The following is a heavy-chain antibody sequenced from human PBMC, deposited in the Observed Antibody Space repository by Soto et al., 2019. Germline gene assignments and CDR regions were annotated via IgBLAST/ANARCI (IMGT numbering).Heavy chain of an antibody. CDR1: GFTFSSYA. Sequence: GGSLRLSCAASGFTFSSYAMSWVRQAPGKGLEWVSAISGSGGSTYYADSVKGRFTISGDNSKNTLYLQMNSLRAEDTAVYYCAKDPDIVVVPAALDAFDIWGQGTMVTVSS. D-gene: IGHD2-2*01. J-gene: IGHJ3*02. V-gene: IGHV3-23*01. CDR3: AKDPDIVVVPAALDAFDI. CDR2: ISGSGGST.